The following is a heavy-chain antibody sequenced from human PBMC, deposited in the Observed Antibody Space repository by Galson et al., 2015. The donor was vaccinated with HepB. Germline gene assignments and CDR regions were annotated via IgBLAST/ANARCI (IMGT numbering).Heavy chain of an antibody. CDR1: GYSISSGYY. CDR3: ASFGATYYDTLTGYYIVDY. D-gene: IGHD3-9*01. Sequence: ETLSLTCTVSGYSISSGYYWGWIRQPPGKGLEWIGSIYHSGSTYYNPSLKSRVTISVDTSKNQFSLKLSSVTAADTAVYYCASFGATYYDTLTGYYIVDYWGQGTLVTVSS. CDR2: IYHSGST. V-gene: IGHV4-38-2*02. J-gene: IGHJ4*02.